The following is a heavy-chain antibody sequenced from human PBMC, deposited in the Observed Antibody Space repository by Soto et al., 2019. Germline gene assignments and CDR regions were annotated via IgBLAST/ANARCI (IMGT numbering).Heavy chain of an antibody. Sequence: QVQLVQSGAEVKKPGASVKVSCKASGYTFTSYAMHWVRQAPGQRLEWMGWINAGNGNTKYSQKFQGRVTITRDTSASTAYMELSSLRSEDTAVYYCARVGCCSTSCYGWFDPWGQGTLVTVSS. V-gene: IGHV1-3*01. CDR3: ARVGCCSTSCYGWFDP. CDR1: GYTFTSYA. D-gene: IGHD2-2*01. J-gene: IGHJ5*02. CDR2: INAGNGNT.